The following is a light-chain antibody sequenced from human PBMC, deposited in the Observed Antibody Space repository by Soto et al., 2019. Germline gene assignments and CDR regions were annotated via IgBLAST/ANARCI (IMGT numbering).Light chain of an antibody. CDR2: EVN. CDR1: SSDVGYYNL. CDR3: CSYAGSTTHYV. V-gene: IGLV2-23*02. J-gene: IGLJ1*01. Sequence: QSALTQPAAVSGSTGQSITISCTGTSSDVGYYNLVSWYQQHPGKAPKLIIYEVNKRPSGFSNRFSGSKSGNTASLTISGLQAEDEVDYYCCSYAGSTTHYVFGTGTKLTVL.